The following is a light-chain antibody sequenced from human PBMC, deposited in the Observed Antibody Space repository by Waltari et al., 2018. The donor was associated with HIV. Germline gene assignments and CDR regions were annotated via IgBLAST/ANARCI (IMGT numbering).Light chain of an antibody. CDR1: EGLVYRYGNTY. CDR3: MQGTHWPPT. Sequence: EVVMSQFPPSLAVTPGQPSSISCTSSEGLVYRYGNTYLNWFHQRPGQSPRRLIFRVSNWDPGVPDRFRGSGSHTNFTLEITRVQSDDVGIFYCMQGTHWPPTFGQGTRLEI. V-gene: IGKV2D-30*01. CDR2: RVS. J-gene: IGKJ2*01.